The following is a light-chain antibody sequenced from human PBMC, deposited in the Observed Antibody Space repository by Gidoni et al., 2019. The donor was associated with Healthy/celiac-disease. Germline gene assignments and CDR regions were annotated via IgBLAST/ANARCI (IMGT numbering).Light chain of an antibody. CDR3: QQSYSTSWT. J-gene: IGKJ1*01. CDR2: AAS. V-gene: IGKV1-39*01. CDR1: QSISSY. Sequence: DIQMTQSPSSLSASVGERVTITCRASQSISSYLNWYQQQPGKAPKLLIYAASSLQSGVPSMFSGSGSVTDFTLTISSLQPEDFATYYCQQSYSTSWTFGQGTKVEIK.